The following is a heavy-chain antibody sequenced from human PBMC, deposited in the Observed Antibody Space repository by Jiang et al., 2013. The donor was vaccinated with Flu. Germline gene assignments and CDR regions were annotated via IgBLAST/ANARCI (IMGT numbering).Heavy chain of an antibody. CDR3: VRGEGILGAN. CDR2: MSPNSDNT. CDR1: GYSFTSYD. D-gene: IGHD3-10*01. J-gene: IGHJ4*02. Sequence: QLVESGAEVKKPGASVKVSCKASGYSFTSYDINWVRQATGQGLEWMGWMSPNSDNTAYAQKFQGRVTMTRDTTINTAYMELSSLSSEDTAVYYCVRGEGILGANWGQGTLVTVSS. V-gene: IGHV1-8*01.